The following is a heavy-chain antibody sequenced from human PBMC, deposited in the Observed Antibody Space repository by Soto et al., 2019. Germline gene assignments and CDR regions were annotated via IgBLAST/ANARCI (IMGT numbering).Heavy chain of an antibody. Sequence: GGSLRLSCAASGFTFSSYAMSWVRQAPGKGLEWVSAISGSGGSRYYADSVKGRFTISRDNSKNTLYLQMNSLRAEDTAVYYCAKGPVVPTAIDWFDSWGQGTLVTVSS. CDR3: AKGPVVPTAIDWFDS. J-gene: IGHJ5*01. CDR1: GFTFSSYA. CDR2: ISGSGGSR. D-gene: IGHD2-2*01. V-gene: IGHV3-23*01.